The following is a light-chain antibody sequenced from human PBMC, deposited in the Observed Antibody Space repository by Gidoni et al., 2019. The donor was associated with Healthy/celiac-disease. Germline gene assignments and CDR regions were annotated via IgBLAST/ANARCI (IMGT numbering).Light chain of an antibody. J-gene: IGKJ4*01. Sequence: DIQLSQPPSFLSASVGDRVTITCRASQGISSYLAWYQQKPGKAPKLLIYAASTLQSGVPARFSGSGSGTEFTLTISSLQPEDFATYYCQQLNSYPLFGGGTKVEIK. CDR1: QGISSY. V-gene: IGKV1-9*01. CDR3: QQLNSYPL. CDR2: AAS.